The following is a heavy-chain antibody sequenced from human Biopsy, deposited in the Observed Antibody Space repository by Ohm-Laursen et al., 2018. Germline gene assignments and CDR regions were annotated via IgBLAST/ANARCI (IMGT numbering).Heavy chain of an antibody. Sequence: TLSLTCAVYGESFNGYYWSWIRQTPGKGLEWIGEINHSGRTNYNPSLKSRVTISVDTSKNQFSLKVRSVTAADTAVYYCVRGIDYYDPYHYYALDVWGQGTTVTVSS. J-gene: IGHJ6*02. CDR2: INHSGRT. CDR3: VRGIDYYDPYHYYALDV. D-gene: IGHD3-22*01. V-gene: IGHV4-34*01. CDR1: GESFNGYY.